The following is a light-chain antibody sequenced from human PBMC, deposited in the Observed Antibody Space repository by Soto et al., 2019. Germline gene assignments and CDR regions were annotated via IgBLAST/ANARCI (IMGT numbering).Light chain of an antibody. CDR3: QQSYSTPYT. J-gene: IGKJ2*01. CDR1: QSISSY. CDR2: AAS. V-gene: IGKV1-39*01. Sequence: DIQMTQSPSSLSASVGDRVTITCRASQSISSYLNWYQQKPGKAPKFLIYAASSLQSGVPSRFSGSGSGTDFTLTISSLQPEDFATYYCQQSYSTPYTFGHGTKLEIK.